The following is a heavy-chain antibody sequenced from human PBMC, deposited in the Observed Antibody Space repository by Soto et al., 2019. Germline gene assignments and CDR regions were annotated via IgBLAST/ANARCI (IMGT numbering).Heavy chain of an antibody. J-gene: IGHJ6*02. Sequence: QVQLVQSGAEVKKPGSSVKVSCKASGGTFSSYAISWVRQAPGQGLEWMGGIIPIFGTANYAQKFQGRVTITAGESTRTAYMELSSLRSEDTAVYYCARGFTHKHDYCSNYYYYYGMDVWGQGTTVTVSS. CDR3: ARGFTHKHDYCSNYYYYYGMDV. D-gene: IGHD4-4*01. CDR1: GGTFSSYA. V-gene: IGHV1-69*01. CDR2: IIPIFGTA.